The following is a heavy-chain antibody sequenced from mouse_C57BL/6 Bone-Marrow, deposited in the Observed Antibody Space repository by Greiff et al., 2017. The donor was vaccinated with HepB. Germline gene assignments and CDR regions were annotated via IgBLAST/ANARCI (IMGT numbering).Heavy chain of an antibody. Sequence: QVHVKQSGPELVRPGASVKISCKAPGYTFTSHWMQWVRQRPGQGLEWIGEIFPGSGSTYYNEKFKGKATLTVDTSSSTAYMQLSSLTSEDSAVYFFARLGGYDLYYAMDYWGQGTSVTVSS. J-gene: IGHJ4*01. V-gene: IGHV1-56*01. CDR2: IFPGSGST. CDR3: ARLGGYDLYYAMDY. CDR1: GYTFTSHW. D-gene: IGHD2-2*01.